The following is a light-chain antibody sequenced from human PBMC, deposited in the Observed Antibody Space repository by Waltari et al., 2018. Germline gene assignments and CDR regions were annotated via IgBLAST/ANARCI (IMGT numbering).Light chain of an antibody. Sequence: DIVLTQSPDTLSLSPGDRVTISCRASQSVNSNYSAWYQQKPGQAPRLLIYGTSSRATGIPDRFSGSGSGTDFSLTISRLEPEDFAVYYCQQYGNSPLFGGGTKLEI. CDR2: GTS. J-gene: IGKJ4*01. CDR1: QSVNSNY. CDR3: QQYGNSPL. V-gene: IGKV3-20*01.